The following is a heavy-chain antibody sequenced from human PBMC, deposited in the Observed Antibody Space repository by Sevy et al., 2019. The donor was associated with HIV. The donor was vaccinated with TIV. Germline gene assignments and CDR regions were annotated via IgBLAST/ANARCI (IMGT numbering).Heavy chain of an antibody. Sequence: GGSLRLSCAASGFTFDDFAMHWVRQVPGKGLEWVSGLNWDIGSVAYADSVKGRFTISRDNAKNALFLQMNSLRAEDTALYYCAKDIGATWIAVVANWGQGIQVTVSS. CDR3: AKDIGATWIAVVAN. CDR2: LNWDIGSV. V-gene: IGHV3-9*01. J-gene: IGHJ4*02. D-gene: IGHD6-19*01. CDR1: GFTFDDFA.